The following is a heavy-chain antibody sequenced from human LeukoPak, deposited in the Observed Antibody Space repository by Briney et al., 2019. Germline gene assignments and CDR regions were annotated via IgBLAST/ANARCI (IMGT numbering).Heavy chain of an antibody. CDR1: GGSISSGSYY. CDR3: ARSGTYYNNWFDP. Sequence: SETLSLTCTVSGGSISSGSYYWSWIRQPAGKGLEWIGRIYNSGNTNYNPSLKSRVTISVDTSKNQFSLRLNSVTAADTAVYYCARSGTYYNNWFDPWGQGTLVTVSS. D-gene: IGHD3-10*01. CDR2: IYNSGNT. J-gene: IGHJ5*02. V-gene: IGHV4-61*02.